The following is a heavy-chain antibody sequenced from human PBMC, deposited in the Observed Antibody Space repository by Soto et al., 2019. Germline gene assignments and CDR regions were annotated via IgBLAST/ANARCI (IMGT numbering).Heavy chain of an antibody. J-gene: IGHJ4*02. D-gene: IGHD2-15*01. CDR1: GFTFSSYS. CDR3: ARDKGRSPLDY. Sequence: EVQLVESGGGLVQPGGSLRLSCAASGFTFSSYSMNWVRQAPGKGLEWVSYISSSSSTIYYADSVKGRFTISRDNAKKSMYLQMNSLRAEDRAVYYCARDKGRSPLDYWGQGTLVTVSS. CDR2: ISSSSSTI. V-gene: IGHV3-48*01.